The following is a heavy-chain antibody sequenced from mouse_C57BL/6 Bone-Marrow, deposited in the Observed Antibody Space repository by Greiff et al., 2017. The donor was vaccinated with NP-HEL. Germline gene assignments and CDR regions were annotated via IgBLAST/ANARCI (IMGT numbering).Heavy chain of an antibody. CDR3: ARSARFAY. Sequence: VQLKESGAELVRPGTSVKVSCKASGYAFTNYLIEWVKQRPGQGLEWIGVINPGSGGTNYNEKFKGKATLTADKSSSTAYMQLSSRTSEDSAVYFCARSARFAYWGQGTLVTVSA. J-gene: IGHJ3*01. CDR1: GYAFTNYL. CDR2: INPGSGGT. D-gene: IGHD3-1*01. V-gene: IGHV1-54*01.